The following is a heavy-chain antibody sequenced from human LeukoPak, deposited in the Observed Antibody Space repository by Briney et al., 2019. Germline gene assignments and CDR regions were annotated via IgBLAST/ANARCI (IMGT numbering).Heavy chain of an antibody. V-gene: IGHV3-7*03. CDR2: INQDGSEE. CDR1: GFTFSSYW. Sequence: GGSLRLSCAAFGFTFSSYWMNWVRQAPGKGLEWVANINQDGSEEYYMDSVKGRFTISRDNAKNSLYLQMNSLRAEDTAVYYCARAKDPLPSSLFASDYWGQGTLVTVSS. D-gene: IGHD2-15*01. J-gene: IGHJ4*02. CDR3: ARAKDPLPSSLFASDY.